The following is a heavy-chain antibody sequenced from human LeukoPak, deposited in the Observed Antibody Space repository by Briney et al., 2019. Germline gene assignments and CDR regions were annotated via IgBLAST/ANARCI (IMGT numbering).Heavy chain of an antibody. CDR3: ARHRGDGYNTLFDY. V-gene: IGHV4-38-2*01. Sequence: PSETLSLTCAVSGYSISSGYYRGWIRQPPGKGLEWIGSIYHSGSTYYNPSLKSRVTISVDTSKNQFSLKLSSVTAADTAVYYCARHRGDGYNTLFDYWGQGTLVTVSS. CDR1: GYSISSGYY. J-gene: IGHJ4*02. CDR2: IYHSGST. D-gene: IGHD5-24*01.